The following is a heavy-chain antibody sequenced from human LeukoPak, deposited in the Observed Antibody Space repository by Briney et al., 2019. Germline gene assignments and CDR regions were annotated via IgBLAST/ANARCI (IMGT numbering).Heavy chain of an antibody. V-gene: IGHV4-38-2*02. D-gene: IGHD3-22*01. CDR3: AREVYDSSGNAFDI. CDR2: IYHSGST. CDR1: GYSISSGYY. Sequence: PSETLSLTCTVSGYSISSGYYWGWIRQPPGKGLEWIGSIYHSGSTYYNPSLKSRVTISVDTSKNQFSLKLSSVTAADTAVYYCAREVYDSSGNAFDIWGQGTMVTVSS. J-gene: IGHJ3*02.